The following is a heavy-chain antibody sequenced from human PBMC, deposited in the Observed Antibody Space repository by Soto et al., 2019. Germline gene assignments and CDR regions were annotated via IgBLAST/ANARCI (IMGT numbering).Heavy chain of an antibody. CDR1: GFTFSSYA. Sequence: PGGSLRLSCAASGFTFSSYAMSWVRQAPGKGLEWVSAISGSGGSAYYADSVKGRFTISRDNSKNALYLQMNSLRAEDTAVYYCAKDLFTLYCSGGSCYSGVGAFDIWG. D-gene: IGHD2-15*01. CDR2: ISGSGGSA. J-gene: IGHJ3*02. V-gene: IGHV3-23*01. CDR3: AKDLFTLYCSGGSCYSGVGAFDI.